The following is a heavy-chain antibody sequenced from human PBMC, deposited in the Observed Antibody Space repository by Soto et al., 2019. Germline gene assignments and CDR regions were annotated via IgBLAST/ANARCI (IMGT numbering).Heavy chain of an antibody. V-gene: IGHV3-30*04. J-gene: IGHJ4*02. Sequence: PGGALRLSCAASGVTFSNYAMHWVRQAPGKGLEWVAVISYDGRNKYYADSVKGRFTISRDNSKNTLYLQVNSLRADDTAVYYCARNGSGNYYHFDYWGQGTLVIVPS. D-gene: IGHD3-10*01. CDR3: ARNGSGNYYHFDY. CDR2: ISYDGRNK. CDR1: GVTFSNYA.